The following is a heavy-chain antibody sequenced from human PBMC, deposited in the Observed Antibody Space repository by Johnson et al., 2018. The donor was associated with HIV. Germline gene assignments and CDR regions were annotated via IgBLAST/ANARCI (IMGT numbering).Heavy chain of an antibody. V-gene: IGHV3-7*01. CDR2: IKQDGSKT. D-gene: IGHD3/OR15-3a*01. Sequence: VLLVESGGGVVQPGGSLRLSCAASGFTFSSYAMHWVRQAPGKGLEWVANIKQDGSKTYYVDSVKGRFTMSRDNAKDSLYLQMNSLRAEDTAVYYCARDQFRKGLDQLGVDAFDIWGQGTMVTVSS. J-gene: IGHJ3*02. CDR3: ARDQFRKGLDQLGVDAFDI. CDR1: GFTFSSYA.